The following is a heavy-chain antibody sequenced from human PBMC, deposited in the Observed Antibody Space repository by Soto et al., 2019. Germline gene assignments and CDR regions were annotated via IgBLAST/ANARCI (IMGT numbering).Heavy chain of an antibody. J-gene: IGHJ3*02. CDR1: GFTFSSYA. Sequence: GGSLRLSCSASGFTFSSYAMHWVRQAPGKGLEYVSAISSSGGSTYYADSVKGRFTISRDNSKNTLYLQMSSLRAEDTAVYYCARVGYCSGGSCSYAFDIWGQGTMVTVSS. CDR3: ARVGYCSGGSCSYAFDI. D-gene: IGHD2-15*01. V-gene: IGHV3-64D*08. CDR2: ISSSGGST.